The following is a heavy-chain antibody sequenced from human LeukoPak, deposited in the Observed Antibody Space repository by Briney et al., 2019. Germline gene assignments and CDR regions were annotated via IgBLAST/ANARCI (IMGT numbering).Heavy chain of an antibody. CDR2: VAHKGPT. CDR3: ARGRALLKPRGGGYFDL. D-gene: IGHD3-16*01. V-gene: IGHV4-34*01. Sequence: SETLSLTCAVYGASLSDYYWSWIRQSPGKGLQWIGKVAHKGPTVYSPTLNRKYNPSLKSRVTISVDTSKNQFSLKLSSVTAADTAVYYCARGRALLKPRGGGYFDLWGRGILVTVSS. CDR1: GASLSDYY. J-gene: IGHJ2*01.